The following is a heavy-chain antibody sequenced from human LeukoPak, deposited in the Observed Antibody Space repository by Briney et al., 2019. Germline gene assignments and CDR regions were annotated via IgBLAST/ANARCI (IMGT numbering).Heavy chain of an antibody. V-gene: IGHV1-2*02. CDR1: GYTFTGYY. D-gene: IGHD1-26*01. CDR2: INPNSGGT. Sequence: ASVKVSCKASGYTFTGYYMHWVRQAPGQGLEWMGWINPNSGGTNYAQKFQGRVTMTRDTSISTAYMELSRLRSDDTAVYYCARDLKTSDIAYYFDYWGQGTLVTVSS. J-gene: IGHJ4*02. CDR3: ARDLKTSDIAYYFDY.